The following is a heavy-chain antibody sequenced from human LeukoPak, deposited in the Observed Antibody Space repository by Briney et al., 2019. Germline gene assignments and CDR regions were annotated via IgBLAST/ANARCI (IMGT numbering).Heavy chain of an antibody. Sequence: SETLSLTCTVSGGSVSSGSYYWSWIRQPPGKGLEWIGYIYYSGSTNYNPSLKSRVTISVDTSKNQFSLKLSSVTAADTAVYYCARGPPAKPGTGYYYGMDVWGQGTTVTVSS. V-gene: IGHV4-61*01. CDR2: IYYSGST. CDR1: GGSVSSGSYY. CDR3: ARGPPAKPGTGYYYGMDV. J-gene: IGHJ6*02. D-gene: IGHD2-2*01.